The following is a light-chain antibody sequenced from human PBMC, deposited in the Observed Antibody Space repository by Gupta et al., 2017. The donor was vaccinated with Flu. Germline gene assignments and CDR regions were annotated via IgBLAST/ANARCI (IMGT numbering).Light chain of an antibody. V-gene: IGLV1-44*01. CDR2: ANN. CDR1: SSSIGSAT. Sequence: SGTPGQTVSLTCSGGSSSIGSATVDWYQQVPGMAPRLLIFANNQRPAGVPGRFSGSLAISGLQPEDEGDYYCATWIDALSGPVFGGGTKLVVL. J-gene: IGLJ2*01. CDR3: ATWIDALSGPV.